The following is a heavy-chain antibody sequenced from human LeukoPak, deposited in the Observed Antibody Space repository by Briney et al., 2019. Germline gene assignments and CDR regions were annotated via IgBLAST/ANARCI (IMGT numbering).Heavy chain of an antibody. D-gene: IGHD3-16*01. Sequence: GGSLRLSCAASGFTFSSYWMNWARQAPGKGLEWVASINHNGNVNYYVDSVKGRFTISRDNAKNSVYLQMNSLRVEDMGVYYCGNSRGSYVWGQGTLVTVSS. CDR2: INHNGNVN. V-gene: IGHV3-7*01. J-gene: IGHJ4*02. CDR3: GNSRGSYV. CDR1: GFTFSSYW.